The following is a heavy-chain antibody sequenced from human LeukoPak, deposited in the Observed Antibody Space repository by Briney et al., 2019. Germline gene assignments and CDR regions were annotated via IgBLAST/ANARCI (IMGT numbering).Heavy chain of an antibody. J-gene: IGHJ5*02. V-gene: IGHV3-9*01. CDR1: GFTFDDYA. CDR3: AKGPKNYDILTGANWFDP. D-gene: IGHD3-9*01. CDR2: ISWNSGSI. Sequence: PGGSLRLSCAASGFTFDDYAMHWVRQAPGKGLEWVSGISWNSGSIVYADSVKGRFTISRDNAKNSLYLQMNSLRAEDTALYYCAKGPKNYDILTGANWFDPWGQGTLVTVSS.